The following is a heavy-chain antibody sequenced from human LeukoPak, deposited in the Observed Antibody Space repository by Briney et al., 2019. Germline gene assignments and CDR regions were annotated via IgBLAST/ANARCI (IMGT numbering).Heavy chain of an antibody. CDR3: AKDDFWSGYYKGDAFDI. V-gene: IGHV3-23*01. J-gene: IGHJ3*02. Sequence: GGSLRLSCAASGFTFSTYIMTWVRLAPGKGLGWVSSISGRGDSTYYAHSVKGRFTVSRDNSKNTLYLQMNSLRAEDTAVYYCAKDDFWSGYYKGDAFDIWGQGTMVTVSS. CDR1: GFTFSTYI. D-gene: IGHD3-3*01. CDR2: ISGRGDST.